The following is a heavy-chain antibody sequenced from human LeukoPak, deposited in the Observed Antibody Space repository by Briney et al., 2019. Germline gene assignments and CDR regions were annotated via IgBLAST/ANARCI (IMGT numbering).Heavy chain of an antibody. D-gene: IGHD1-26*01. CDR1: GYTFTGYY. CDR3: ARDLSGSYTYYFDY. CDR2: INPNSGGT. V-gene: IGHV1-2*06. Sequence: GASVKVSCKASGYTFTGYYMHWVRQAPGQGLEWMGRINPNSGGTNYAQKFQGRVTMTRDTSISTAYMELSRLRSDDTAVYYCARDLSGSYTYYFDYWGQGTLVTVSS. J-gene: IGHJ4*02.